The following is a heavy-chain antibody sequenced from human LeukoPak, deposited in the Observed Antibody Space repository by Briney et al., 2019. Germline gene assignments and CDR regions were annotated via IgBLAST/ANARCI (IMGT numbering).Heavy chain of an antibody. V-gene: IGHV4-39*01. CDR1: GGSLISSDYY. D-gene: IGHD3-10*01. CDR3: ARTGAVLLWFGGLYYMDV. Sequence: SETLSLTCSVSGGSLISSDYYWGWIRQSPGKGLEWIGSIYYSGDTYYNPSLKSRITISVDTSKNQFSLKLSSVTAADTAVYYCARTGAVLLWFGGLYYMDVWGKGTTVIISS. J-gene: IGHJ6*03. CDR2: IYYSGDT.